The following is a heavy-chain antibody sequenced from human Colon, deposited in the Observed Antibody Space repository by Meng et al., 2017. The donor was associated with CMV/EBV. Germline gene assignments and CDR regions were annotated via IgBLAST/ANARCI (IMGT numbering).Heavy chain of an antibody. J-gene: IGHJ2*01. Sequence: NSDMMFWVREDRGKGVKWVSGISGRSEYIFYADSLKGRSAISRDNAENSLFLHMSSLRAEDTAVYYCARALYDSLTGYSRYFDLWGRGTLVTVSS. D-gene: IGHD3-9*01. CDR3: ARALYDSLTGYSRYFDL. CDR2: ISGRSEYI. CDR1: NSDM. V-gene: IGHV3-21*06.